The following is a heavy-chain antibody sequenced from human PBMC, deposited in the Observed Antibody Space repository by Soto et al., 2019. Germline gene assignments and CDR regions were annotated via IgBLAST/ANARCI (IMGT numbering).Heavy chain of an antibody. Sequence: QAQLQASGPGLVKPSETLSLTCTVSSVSISAITNHYCSCIRQPPGNGLELVGYISKTGYTSYNPSLKSRVTLSVDTSKNQFSLTLTSVTAADTALYYCATQGFGTLHGLVDVWGQGTTVTVSS. D-gene: IGHD3-10*01. CDR2: ISKTGYT. J-gene: IGHJ6*02. CDR1: SVSISAITNHY. CDR3: ATQGFGTLHGLVDV. V-gene: IGHV4-59*08.